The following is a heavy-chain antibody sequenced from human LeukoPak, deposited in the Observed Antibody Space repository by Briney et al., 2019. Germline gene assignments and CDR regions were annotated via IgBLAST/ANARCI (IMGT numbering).Heavy chain of an antibody. CDR2: ISGSGGST. D-gene: IGHD4-17*01. V-gene: IGHV3-23*01. CDR3: AKDYGDYVFYFDY. Sequence: PGGSLSLSCAASGFTFSSYAMSWIRQAPGKGLEWISAISGSGGSTYYAASVKGRFTISRDNSKNTLYLQMNRLRAEDTAVYYCAKDYGDYVFYFDYWGQGTLVTVSS. J-gene: IGHJ4*02. CDR1: GFTFSSYA.